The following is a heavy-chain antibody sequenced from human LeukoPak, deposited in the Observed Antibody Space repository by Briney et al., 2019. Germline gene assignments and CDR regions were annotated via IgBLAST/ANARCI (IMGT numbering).Heavy chain of an antibody. CDR2: IGGTAGGT. Sequence: EWVSAIGGTAGGTYYADSVKGRFTISRDNSKNTLSLQMNSLGAEDTAVYYCVKDALYGSGTYYNSWGQGTXVT. CDR3: VKDALYGSGTYYNS. V-gene: IGHV3-23*01. D-gene: IGHD3-10*01. J-gene: IGHJ5*02.